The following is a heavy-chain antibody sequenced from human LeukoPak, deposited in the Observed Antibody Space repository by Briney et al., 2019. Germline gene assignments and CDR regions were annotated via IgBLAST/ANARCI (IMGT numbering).Heavy chain of an antibody. CDR3: AGVFKSSGWYYYYYMDV. D-gene: IGHD6-19*01. J-gene: IGHJ6*03. CDR1: GGSFSGYY. V-gene: IGHV4-34*01. CDR2: INHSGST. Sequence: PSETLSLTCAVYGGSFSGYYWSWIRQPPGKGLEWIGEINHSGSTNYNPSLKSRVTISVDTSKNQFSLKLSSVTAADTAVYYWAGVFKSSGWYYYYYMDVGGKGTTVPFSS.